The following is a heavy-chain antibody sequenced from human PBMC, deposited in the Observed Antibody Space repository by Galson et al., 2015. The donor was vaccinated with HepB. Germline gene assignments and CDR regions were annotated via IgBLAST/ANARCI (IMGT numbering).Heavy chain of an antibody. J-gene: IGHJ6*02. D-gene: IGHD6-13*01. V-gene: IGHV1-69*04. CDR1: GGTFSSYT. CDR3: ARDRAQQLGYYYYGMDV. CDR2: ITPILGIA. Sequence: SVKVSCKASGGTFSSYTISWVRQAPGQGLEWMGRITPILGIANYAQKFQGRVTITADKSTSTAYMELSSLRSEDTAVYYCARDRAQQLGYYYYGMDVWGQGTTVTVSS.